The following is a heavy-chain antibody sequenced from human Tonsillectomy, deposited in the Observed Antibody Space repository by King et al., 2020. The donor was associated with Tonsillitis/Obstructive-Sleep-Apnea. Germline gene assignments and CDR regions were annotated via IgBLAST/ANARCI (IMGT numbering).Heavy chain of an antibody. CDR3: ATVGSSSWPELHH. J-gene: IGHJ1*01. CDR1: GFTVSSNY. CDR2: IYSGGST. V-gene: IGHV3-53*01. D-gene: IGHD6-13*01. Sequence: VQLVESGGGLIQPGGSLRLSCAASGFTVSSNYVSWVRQAPGKGLEWGSVIYSGGSTYYADSVKGRFTISRDISKNTLYLQMNSLRAEDTAVYYCATVGSSSWPELHHRGQGTLVTVSS.